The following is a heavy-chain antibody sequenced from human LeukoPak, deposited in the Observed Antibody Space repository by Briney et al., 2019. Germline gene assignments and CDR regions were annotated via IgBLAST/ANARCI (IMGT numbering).Heavy chain of an antibody. CDR3: ARGRGTIYMFDY. CDR2: INSDGSST. CDR1: GFTFNRYW. D-gene: IGHD2/OR15-2a*01. J-gene: IGHJ4*02. Sequence: QSGGSLRLSCAASGFTFNRYWMHWVRQVPGKGLVGVSRINSDGSSTTYADSVKGRFTISRDNARNTLYLQMNSLRAEDTAVYYCARGRGTIYMFDYWGRGTLVTVSS. V-gene: IGHV3-74*01.